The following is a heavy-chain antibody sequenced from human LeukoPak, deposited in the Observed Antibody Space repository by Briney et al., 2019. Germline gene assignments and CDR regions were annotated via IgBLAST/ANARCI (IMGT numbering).Heavy chain of an antibody. Sequence: GEALKISCKGSGYSFTSYWIGWVRRLPGKGVEGRGIIYPGDSDTRYSPSFQGQVTISADKSISTAYLQWSSLKASDTAMYYCARWTGRHYGMDVWGQGTTVTVSS. CDR3: ARWTGRHYGMDV. CDR2: IYPGDSDT. D-gene: IGHD1-14*01. J-gene: IGHJ6*02. V-gene: IGHV5-51*01. CDR1: GYSFTSYW.